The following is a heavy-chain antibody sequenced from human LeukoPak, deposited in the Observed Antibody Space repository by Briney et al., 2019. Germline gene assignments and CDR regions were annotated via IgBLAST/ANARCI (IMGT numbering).Heavy chain of an antibody. Sequence: GGSLRLSCAASGFTFSSYCMHWVRQAPGKGLVWVSRINSDGSSTSYADSVKGRFTISRDNAKNTLYLQMNSLRAEDTAVYYCARILYGGAFDIWGQGTMVTVSS. CDR3: ARILYGGAFDI. J-gene: IGHJ3*02. V-gene: IGHV3-74*01. D-gene: IGHD2-15*01. CDR1: GFTFSSYC. CDR2: INSDGSST.